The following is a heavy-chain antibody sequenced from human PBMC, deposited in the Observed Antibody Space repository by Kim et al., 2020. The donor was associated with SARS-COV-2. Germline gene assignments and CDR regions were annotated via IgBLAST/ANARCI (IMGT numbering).Heavy chain of an antibody. V-gene: IGHV3-33*01. J-gene: IGHJ6*02. Sequence: YADSVEGRFTIPRDKSKNTLYLQRNSLRAEDTAVYYCARTLVLSGYYGMDVWGQGTTVTVSS. CDR3: ARTLVLSGYYGMDV. D-gene: IGHD3-10*01.